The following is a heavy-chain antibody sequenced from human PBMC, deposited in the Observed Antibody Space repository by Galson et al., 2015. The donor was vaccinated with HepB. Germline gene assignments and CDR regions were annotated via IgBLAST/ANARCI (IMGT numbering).Heavy chain of an antibody. V-gene: IGHV3-23*01. Sequence: SLRLSCAASGFTFSSYAMSWVRQALGKGLEWVSAISGSGGSTYYADSVKGRFTISRDNSKNTLYLQMNSQRAEDTAVYYCAKDPLYSSSWYGGGWFDPWGQGTLVTVSS. D-gene: IGHD6-13*01. CDR1: GFTFSSYA. CDR2: ISGSGGST. J-gene: IGHJ5*02. CDR3: AKDPLYSSSWYGGGWFDP.